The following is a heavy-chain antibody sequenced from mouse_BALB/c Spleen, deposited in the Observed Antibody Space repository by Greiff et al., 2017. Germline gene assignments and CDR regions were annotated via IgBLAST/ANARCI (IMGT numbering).Heavy chain of an antibody. D-gene: IGHD1-2*01. CDR1: GYTFTSYT. Sequence: VQLVESAAELARPGASVKMSCKASGYTFTSYTMHWVKQRPGQGLEWIGYINPSSGYTEYNQKFKDKTTLTADKSSSTAYMQLSSLTSEDSAVYYCARGGVTTARSWFAYWGQGTLVTVSA. V-gene: IGHV1-4*02. J-gene: IGHJ3*01. CDR3: ARGGVTTARSWFAY. CDR2: INPSSGYT.